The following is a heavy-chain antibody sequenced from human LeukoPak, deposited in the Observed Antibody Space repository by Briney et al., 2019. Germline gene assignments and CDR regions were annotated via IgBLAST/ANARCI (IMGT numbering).Heavy chain of an antibody. J-gene: IGHJ4*02. CDR1: GGSISSSSYY. V-gene: IGHV4-39*01. D-gene: IGHD3-10*01. CDR3: ARLGTVLLWFGESPPPDY. CDR2: IYYSGST. Sequence: PSETLSLTCTVSGGSISSSSYYWGWIRQPPGKGLEWIGSIYYSGSTYYNPSLKSRVTISVDTSKNQFSLKLSSVTAADTAVYYCARLGTVLLWFGESPPPDYWGQGTLVTVSS.